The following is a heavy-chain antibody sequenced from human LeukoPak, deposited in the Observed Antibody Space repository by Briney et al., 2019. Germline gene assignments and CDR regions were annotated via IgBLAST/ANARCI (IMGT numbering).Heavy chain of an antibody. Sequence: GGSLRLSSAASGFTFSSYAMSWVRQAPGKGLEWVSAISGSGGSTYYADSVKGRFTISRDNSKNTLYLQMNSLRAEDTAVYYCAKEGDSSSWYGDFDYWGQGTLVTVSS. CDR1: GFTFSSYA. J-gene: IGHJ4*02. D-gene: IGHD6-13*01. V-gene: IGHV3-23*01. CDR2: ISGSGGST. CDR3: AKEGDSSSWYGDFDY.